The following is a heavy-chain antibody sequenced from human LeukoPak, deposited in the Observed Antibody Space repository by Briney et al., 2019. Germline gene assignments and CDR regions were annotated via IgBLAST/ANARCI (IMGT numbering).Heavy chain of an antibody. CDR2: IYSSGST. Sequence: SQTLSLTCTLSGGSISSGSYYSSWIRQPAGKGLEWIRRIYSSGSTSYNPSLKSRVTISMDTSKNQFSMNLSSVTAADTAVYYCATHYGDSGNWFDPWGQGTLVTVSS. CDR1: GGSISSGSYY. CDR3: ATHYGDSGNWFDP. J-gene: IGHJ5*02. V-gene: IGHV4-61*02. D-gene: IGHD4-17*01.